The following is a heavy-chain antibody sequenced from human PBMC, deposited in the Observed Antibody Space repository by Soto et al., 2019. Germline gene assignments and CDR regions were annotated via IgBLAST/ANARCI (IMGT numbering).Heavy chain of an antibody. CDR2: INTLSGDT. D-gene: IGHD3-3*02. CDR3: ARSLLKVILPLGY. CDR1: GYTFSGYY. Sequence: QVQLVQSGAEVKKPGASVKVSCKASGYTFSGYYMHWVRQAPGQGLEWMGWINTLSGDTSFPQKFQGTLAMTRDTSIDTAFMEVSRLTSDDTAIYYCARSLLKVILPLGYWGQGTLVSVSS. V-gene: IGHV1-2*02. J-gene: IGHJ4*02.